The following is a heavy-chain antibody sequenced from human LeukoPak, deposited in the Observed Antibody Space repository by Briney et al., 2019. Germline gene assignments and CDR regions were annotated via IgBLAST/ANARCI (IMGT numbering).Heavy chain of an antibody. D-gene: IGHD6-19*01. CDR3: AARPPRYSSGWYVDY. Sequence: ASVKVSCKASGYTFTSYYMHWVRQAPGQGLEWMGIINPSGGSTSYAQKFQGRVTMTRDTSTSTVYMELSSLRSEDTAEYYCAARPPRYSSGWYVDYWGQGTLVTVSS. CDR1: GYTFTSYY. CDR2: INPSGGST. V-gene: IGHV1-46*01. J-gene: IGHJ4*02.